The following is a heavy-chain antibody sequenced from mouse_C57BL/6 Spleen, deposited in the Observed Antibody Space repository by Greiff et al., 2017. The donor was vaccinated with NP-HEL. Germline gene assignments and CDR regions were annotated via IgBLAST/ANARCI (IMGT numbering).Heavy chain of an antibody. D-gene: IGHD1-1*02. J-gene: IGHJ4*01. CDR1: GFTFSDYG. CDR3: ARGGGLLYYAMDY. Sequence: EVHLVESGGGLVKPGGSLKLSCAASGFTFSDYGMHWVRQAPEKGLEWVAYISSGSSTIYYADTVKGRFTISRDNAKNTLFLQMTSLRSEDTAMYYCARGGGLLYYAMDYWGQGTSVTVSS. CDR2: ISSGSSTI. V-gene: IGHV5-17*01.